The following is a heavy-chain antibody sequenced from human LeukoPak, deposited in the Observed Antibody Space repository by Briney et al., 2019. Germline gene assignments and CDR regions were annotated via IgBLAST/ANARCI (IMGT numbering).Heavy chain of an antibody. D-gene: IGHD1-26*01. V-gene: IGHV3-23*01. CDR3: AKIGVVGATSSGEYYFDY. Sequence: GGSLRLSCAVSGITLSNYGMSWVRQAPGKGLEWVAGISDSGGRTNYADSVKGRFTISRDNSKNTLYLQMNSLRAEDTAVYYCAKIGVVGATSSGEYYFDYWGQGTLVTVSS. CDR2: ISDSGGRT. J-gene: IGHJ4*02. CDR1: GITLSNYG.